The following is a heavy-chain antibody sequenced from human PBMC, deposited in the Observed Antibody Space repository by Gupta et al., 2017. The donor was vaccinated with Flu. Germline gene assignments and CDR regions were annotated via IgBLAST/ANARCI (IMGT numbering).Heavy chain of an antibody. V-gene: IGHV3-23*01. CDR1: GFTFSSYA. D-gene: IGHD3-9*01. CDR3: AKVTIVDILTGYHHDAFDI. Sequence: EVQLLESGGGLVQPGGSLRLSCAASGFTFSSYAMSWVRQAPGKGLEWVSAISGSGGSTYYADSVKGRFTISRDNSKNTLYLQMNSLRAEDTAVYYCAKVTIVDILTGYHHDAFDIWGQGTMVTVSS. J-gene: IGHJ3*02. CDR2: ISGSGGST.